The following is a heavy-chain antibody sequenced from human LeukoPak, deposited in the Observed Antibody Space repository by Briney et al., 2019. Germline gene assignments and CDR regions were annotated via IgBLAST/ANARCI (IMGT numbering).Heavy chain of an antibody. Sequence: MPSETLSLTCTLSGGSISTYYWSGIRQPPGKGLEWIGYIYHSGSTNYNPSLKSRVTISVDTSKNQFSLKLSSVTAADTAVYYCARGGGFASPIGYWGQGALVTVSS. CDR3: ARGGGFASPIGY. J-gene: IGHJ4*02. CDR2: IYHSGST. V-gene: IGHV4-59*01. CDR1: GGSISTYY. D-gene: IGHD4-23*01.